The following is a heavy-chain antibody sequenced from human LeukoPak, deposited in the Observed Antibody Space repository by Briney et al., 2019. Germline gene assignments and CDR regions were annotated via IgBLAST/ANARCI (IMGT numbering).Heavy chain of an antibody. V-gene: IGHV3-33*01. J-gene: IGHJ2*01. CDR3: ARIDQEKYWFFDL. Sequence: GRSLRLSCAASGFTFSSYGMHWVRQAPGKGLEWVAVIWYDGSNKYYADSVKGRFTISRDNSNNTLSLQMNGLRAEDTAVYNCARIDQEKYWFFDLWGRGTLVTVSS. CDR1: GFTFSSYG. CDR2: IWYDGSNK. D-gene: IGHD2-2*01.